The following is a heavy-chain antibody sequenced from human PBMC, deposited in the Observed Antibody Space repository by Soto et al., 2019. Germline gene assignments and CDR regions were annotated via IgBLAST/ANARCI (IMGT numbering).Heavy chain of an antibody. D-gene: IGHD3-3*01. CDR3: ARWLRFLEWLPPHYYYYGMDV. Sequence: ASVKVSCKASGYTFTSYGISWVRQAPGQGLEWMGWISAYNGNTNYAQKLQGRVTMTTDTSTSTAYMELRSLRSDDTAVYYCARWLRFLEWLPPHYYYYGMDVWGQGTTVTVSS. J-gene: IGHJ6*02. CDR1: GYTFTSYG. CDR2: ISAYNGNT. V-gene: IGHV1-18*01.